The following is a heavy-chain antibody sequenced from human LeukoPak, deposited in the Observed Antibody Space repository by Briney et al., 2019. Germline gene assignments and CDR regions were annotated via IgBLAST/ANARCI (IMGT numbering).Heavy chain of an antibody. V-gene: IGHV5-51*01. D-gene: IGHD3-9*01. CDR2: IYPGDSDT. CDR3: ARFKAYYDFLTAVISPYYFDY. CDR1: GYSFGNIFSTYW. Sequence: GESLKISCQGSGYSFGNIFSTYWIGWVRQMPGNGLEWVGIIYPGDSDTRYSPSFQGQVTISVDTSISTAYLQWSSLKASDSAMYYCARFKAYYDFLTAVISPYYFDYWGQGTLVTVSS. J-gene: IGHJ4*02.